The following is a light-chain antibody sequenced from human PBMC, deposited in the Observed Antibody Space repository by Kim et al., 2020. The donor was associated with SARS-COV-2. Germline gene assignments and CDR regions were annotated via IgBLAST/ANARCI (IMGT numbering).Light chain of an antibody. Sequence: LGQTVRITCQGDSTRSYYASWYQQKPGQATVLVIYGKNNRPSGIPDRFSGSSSGNTASLTITGAQAEDEADYYCNSRDSSGNHLGIFGTGTKVTVL. CDR1: STRSYY. CDR3: NSRDSSGNHLGI. CDR2: GKN. V-gene: IGLV3-19*01. J-gene: IGLJ1*01.